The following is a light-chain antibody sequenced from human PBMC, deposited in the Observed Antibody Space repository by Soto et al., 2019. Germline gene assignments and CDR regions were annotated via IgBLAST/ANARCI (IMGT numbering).Light chain of an antibody. Sequence: QPVLTQSPSASASLGASVRLTCTLSSGHSNYAIAWHQQRPEKGPRYLMKLYSDGSHNKGDGIPDRFSGSNSGAERYLTISSLQYEDEADYYCQTWGTGIVVFGGGTKLTVL. CDR2: LYSDGSH. CDR1: SGHSNYA. J-gene: IGLJ2*01. V-gene: IGLV4-69*01. CDR3: QTWGTGIVV.